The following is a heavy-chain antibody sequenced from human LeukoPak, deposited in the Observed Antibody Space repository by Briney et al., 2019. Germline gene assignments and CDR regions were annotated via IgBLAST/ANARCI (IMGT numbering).Heavy chain of an antibody. CDR2: FNTDGIST. J-gene: IGHJ3*02. CDR1: GLPLPNTW. Sequence: GGPLRFPGEASGLPLPNTWRPWFGKPPGKGWVWVSHFNTDGISTSYADSVKGRFTISRDNAKNTLYLQMNSLRAEDTAVYYCARGLPESPFDIWGQGTMVTVSS. D-gene: IGHD1-14*01. CDR3: ARGLPESPFDI. V-gene: IGHV3-74*01.